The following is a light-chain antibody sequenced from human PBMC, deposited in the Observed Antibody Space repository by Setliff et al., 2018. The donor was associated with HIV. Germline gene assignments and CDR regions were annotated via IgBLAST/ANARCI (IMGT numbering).Light chain of an antibody. Sequence: QSVLTQPASVSGSPVQSITTSCTGTIIDFGGYDYVSWYQHHPGKAPKLIIYEVNDRPSGVSNRFSGSKSGTTASLTISGLQAEDEADYYCSSYTTRGTRVFGGGTKVTVL. CDR3: SSYTTRGTRV. CDR1: IIDFGGYDY. V-gene: IGLV2-14*01. CDR2: EVN. J-gene: IGLJ3*02.